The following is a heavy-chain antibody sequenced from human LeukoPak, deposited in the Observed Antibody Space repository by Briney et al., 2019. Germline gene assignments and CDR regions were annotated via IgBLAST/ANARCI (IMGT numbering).Heavy chain of an antibody. V-gene: IGHV1-46*01. Sequence: ASVKVSCKASGYTFTGYYMHWVRQAPGQGLEWMGIINPSGGSTGYAQKFQGRVTMTRDTSTSTVYMELSSLRSEDTAVYYCARGGTVLRPNSPYDYWGQGTLVTVSS. J-gene: IGHJ4*02. D-gene: IGHD4-17*01. CDR3: ARGGTVLRPNSPYDY. CDR2: INPSGGST. CDR1: GYTFTGYY.